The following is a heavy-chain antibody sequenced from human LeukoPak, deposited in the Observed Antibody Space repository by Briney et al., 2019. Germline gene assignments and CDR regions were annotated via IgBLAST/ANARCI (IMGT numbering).Heavy chain of an antibody. J-gene: IGHJ3*02. CDR2: IRSRAYGGTT. CDR3: TSPPFDSSGYYVHGAFEI. Sequence: PGGSLRLSCSGSGFTFGDYAMSWVRQAPGVGLEWVGFIRSRAYGGTTEYAASVKGRFAISRDDSKSIAYLQMDSLKTEDTAVYYCTSPPFDSSGYYVHGAFEIWGQGTMVTVSS. CDR1: GFTFGDYA. D-gene: IGHD3-22*01. V-gene: IGHV3-49*04.